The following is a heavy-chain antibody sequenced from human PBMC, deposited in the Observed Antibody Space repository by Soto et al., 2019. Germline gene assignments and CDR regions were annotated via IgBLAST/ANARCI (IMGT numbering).Heavy chain of an antibody. CDR1: GGSMSSGGYS. CDR3: ARDYGHNWFDP. D-gene: IGHD4-17*01. V-gene: IGHV4-30-2*01. Sequence: QLQLRESGSRLVKPSQTLSLTSAVSGGSMSSGGYSWSWIRQPPGKGLEWIGYIFHSGSTYYNPSLKSRVTISVDRSKNQFSLKLSSVTAADTAVYYCARDYGHNWFDPWGQGTLVTVSS. CDR2: IFHSGST. J-gene: IGHJ5*02.